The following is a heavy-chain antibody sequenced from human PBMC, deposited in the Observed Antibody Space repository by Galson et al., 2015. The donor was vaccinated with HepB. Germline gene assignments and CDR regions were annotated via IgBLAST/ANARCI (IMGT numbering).Heavy chain of an antibody. J-gene: IGHJ6*02. CDR2: IKEDGRES. Sequence: SLRLSCAASGVTLSNYWMSWVRQAPGKGLEPVANIKEDGRESYYVDSVKGRFPISRDNAKNSMYLQMSSLRVEDTAVYFCARDPGRPKLRFAFTVNTKHYAFDVWGRGTTVIVSS. D-gene: IGHD3-16*01. CDR3: ARDPGRPKLRFAFTVNTKHYAFDV. V-gene: IGHV3-7*01. CDR1: GVTLSNYW.